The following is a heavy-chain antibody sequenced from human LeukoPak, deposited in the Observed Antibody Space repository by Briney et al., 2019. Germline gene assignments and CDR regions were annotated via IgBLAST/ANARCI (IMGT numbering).Heavy chain of an antibody. V-gene: IGHV3-33*06. CDR3: AKDAAYSSSSRKAYYFDY. J-gene: IGHJ4*02. CDR1: GFTFSSYG. CDR2: IWYDGSNK. D-gene: IGHD6-6*01. Sequence: GRSLRLSCAASGFTFSSYGMHWVCQAPGKGLEWVAVIWYDGSNKYYADSVKGRFTISRDNSKNTLYLQMNSLRAEDTAVYYCAKDAAYSSSSRKAYYFDYWGQGTLVTVSS.